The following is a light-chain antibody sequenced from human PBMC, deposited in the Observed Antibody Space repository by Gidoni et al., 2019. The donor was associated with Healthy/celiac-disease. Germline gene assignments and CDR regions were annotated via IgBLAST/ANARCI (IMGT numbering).Light chain of an antibody. J-gene: IGKJ3*01. CDR3: QQYYSYPGS. V-gene: IGKV1-8*01. CDR2: ASS. CDR1: QGISSY. Sequence: AIRMTQSPSSFSASTGDRVTITCRASQGISSYLAWYQQTPGKAPKLLIYASSPLQSGVPSRFSGSVSGTVVTLTISCLQSEYFATYYCQQYYSYPGSFGPGTKVDIK.